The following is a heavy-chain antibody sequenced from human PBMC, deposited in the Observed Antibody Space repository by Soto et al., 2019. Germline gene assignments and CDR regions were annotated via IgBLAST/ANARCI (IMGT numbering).Heavy chain of an antibody. V-gene: IGHV1-69*04. J-gene: IGHJ4*02. Sequence: SVKVSCKASGGTFSSYTISWVRQAPGQGLEWMGRIIPILGIANYAQKFQGRVTITADKSTSTAYMELSSLRSEDTAVYYCAREASGQDYYDSSGYLAFDDWGQGTLVTVSS. CDR2: IIPILGIA. CDR1: GGTFSSYT. CDR3: AREASGQDYYDSSGYLAFDD. D-gene: IGHD3-22*01.